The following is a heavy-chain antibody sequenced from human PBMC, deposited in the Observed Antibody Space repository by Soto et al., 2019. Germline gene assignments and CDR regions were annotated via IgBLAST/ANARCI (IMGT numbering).Heavy chain of an antibody. V-gene: IGHV4-34*01. CDR1: GGSFSGYY. D-gene: IGHD7-27*01. CDR2: INHSGST. CDR3: ARGVSLTGDSPLADY. J-gene: IGHJ4*02. Sequence: PSETLSLTCAVYGGSFSGYYWSWIRQPPGKGLEWIGEINHSGSTNYNPSLKSRVTISVDTSKNQFSLKLSSVTAADTAVYYCARGVSLTGDSPLADYWGQGTLVTVSS.